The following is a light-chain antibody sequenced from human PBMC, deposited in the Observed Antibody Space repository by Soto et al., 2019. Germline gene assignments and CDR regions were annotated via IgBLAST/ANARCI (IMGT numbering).Light chain of an antibody. CDR3: QQYNSYSWR. Sequence: DIQMTQSPSPLSASVEDRVTITCRASQSISSWLAWYQQKPGKAPKLLIYKTSSLESGVPSRFSGSESGTEFTLTISSRQPDDFAAYYCQQYNSYSWRVGQGTKVEIK. V-gene: IGKV1-5*03. J-gene: IGKJ1*01. CDR1: QSISSW. CDR2: KTS.